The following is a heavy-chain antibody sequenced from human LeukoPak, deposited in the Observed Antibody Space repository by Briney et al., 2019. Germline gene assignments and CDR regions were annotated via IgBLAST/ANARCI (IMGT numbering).Heavy chain of an antibody. D-gene: IGHD3-22*01. Sequence: GGSLRLSCAASGFTFNSYAMIWVRQAPGKGLEWASTISGSGGSRHYADSVKGRFTISRDNSKNTLYLQMNSLRVDDTAVYYCAKDIHYDSSGYNYKGFFDYWGQGALVTVSS. CDR1: GFTFNSYA. J-gene: IGHJ4*02. V-gene: IGHV3-23*01. CDR3: AKDIHYDSSGYNYKGFFDY. CDR2: ISGSGGSR.